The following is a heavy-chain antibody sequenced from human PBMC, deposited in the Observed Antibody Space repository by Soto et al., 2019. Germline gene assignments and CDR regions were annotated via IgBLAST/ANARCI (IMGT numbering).Heavy chain of an antibody. V-gene: IGHV1-69*12. CDR3: ARGIEVAGLDY. J-gene: IGHJ4*02. Sequence: QVQLVQSGAEVKKPGSSVKVSCKASGGTFSSYAISWVRQAPGQGIEWMGGLIPIFGTANYAQKFQGIATITADASTSNAYMELSSLRSEATAVYYCARGIEVAGLDYWGQGTLVTVSS. CDR1: GGTFSSYA. D-gene: IGHD6-19*01. CDR2: LIPIFGTA.